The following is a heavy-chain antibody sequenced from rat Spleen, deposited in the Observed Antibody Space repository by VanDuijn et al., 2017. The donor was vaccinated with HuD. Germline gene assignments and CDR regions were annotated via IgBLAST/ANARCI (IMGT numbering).Heavy chain of an antibody. Sequence: QVQLKESGPGLVQPSQTLSLTCTVSGFSLTSYTVSWVRQPPGKGLEWIAAISSGGTTYYTSALKSRLSISRDNSKSQVFLTMNSLQTEDTAMYFCAAFPGWGQGVMVTVSS. V-gene: IGHV2-6*01. CDR1: GFSLTSYT. D-gene: IGHD1-4*01. CDR2: ISSGGTT. J-gene: IGHJ2*01. CDR3: AAFPG.